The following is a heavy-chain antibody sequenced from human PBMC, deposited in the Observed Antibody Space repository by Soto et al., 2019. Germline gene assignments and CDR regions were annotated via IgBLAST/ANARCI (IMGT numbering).Heavy chain of an antibody. CDR1: GFTVSSNY. J-gene: IGHJ2*01. CDR3: AGPSSGWSAHTGPVDFDL. V-gene: IGHV3-53*02. D-gene: IGHD6-19*01. Sequence: EVQLVETGGGLIQPGGSLRLSCAASGFTVSSNYMSWVRQAPGKGLEWVSVIYSGGSTYYADSVKGRFTISRDNSKNTLYLQMNSLRAEDTAVYYCAGPSSGWSAHTGPVDFDLWGRGTLVTVSS. CDR2: IYSGGST.